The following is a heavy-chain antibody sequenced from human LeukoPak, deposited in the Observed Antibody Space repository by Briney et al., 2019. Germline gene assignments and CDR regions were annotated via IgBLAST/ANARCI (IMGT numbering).Heavy chain of an antibody. J-gene: IGHJ3*02. D-gene: IGHD3-10*01. V-gene: IGHV1-69*13. CDR2: IIPGFGTA. CDR3: AREPEPAITMVRGEVFDI. CDR1: GGTFSSYV. Sequence: SVKVSCKASGGTFSSYVISWVRQAPGQGLEWMGGIIPGFGTANYAQKFQGTVTITADVSATTVYMVLNSLRSEDTAVYYCAREPEPAITMVRGEVFDIWGQGTMVIVSS.